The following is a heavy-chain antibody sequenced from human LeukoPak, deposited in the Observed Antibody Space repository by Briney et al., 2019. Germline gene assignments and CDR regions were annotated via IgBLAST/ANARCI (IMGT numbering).Heavy chain of an antibody. D-gene: IGHD2-2*01. CDR3: ARWTQDIVVVPAALYNWFDP. J-gene: IGHJ5*02. Sequence: GASVKVSCKASGYTFTSYYMHWVRQAPGQGLEWMGIINPSGGSTSYAQKFQGRVTMTRDTSTSTVYMELSSLRSEDTAVYYCARWTQDIVVVPAALYNWFDPWGQGTLVTVSS. CDR1: GYTFTSYY. V-gene: IGHV1-46*01. CDR2: INPSGGST.